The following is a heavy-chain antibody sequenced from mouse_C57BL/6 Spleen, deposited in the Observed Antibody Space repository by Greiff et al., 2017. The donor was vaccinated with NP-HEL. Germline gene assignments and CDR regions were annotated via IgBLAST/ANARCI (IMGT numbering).Heavy chain of an antibody. J-gene: IGHJ2*01. V-gene: IGHV1-55*01. Sequence: QVQLQQPGAELVKPGASVKMSCKASGYTFTSYWITWVKQRPGQGLEWIGDIYPGGGYTNYNEKFKGKATLTADKSSSTAYMQFSSLTSEDSAIYYCARRYYGSSYVFFDYWGQGTTLTVSS. D-gene: IGHD1-1*01. CDR2: IYPGGGYT. CDR3: ARRYYGSSYVFFDY. CDR1: GYTFTSYW.